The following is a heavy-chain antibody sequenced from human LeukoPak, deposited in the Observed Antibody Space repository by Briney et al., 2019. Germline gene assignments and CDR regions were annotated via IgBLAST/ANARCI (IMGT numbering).Heavy chain of an antibody. CDR3: AKALGWELPAEAY. D-gene: IGHD1-26*01. V-gene: IGHV3-23*01. CDR1: GFTFKKYV. CDR2: VYESSVSI. J-gene: IGHJ4*02. Sequence: GGSLRLSCVASGFTFKKYVMKWVRQAPGKERKGLVTVYESSVSIAYADSGKVPFTISTDNSNNSLYLQMNRLRAEATSNYYSAKALGWELPAEAYWGQGILVTVSS.